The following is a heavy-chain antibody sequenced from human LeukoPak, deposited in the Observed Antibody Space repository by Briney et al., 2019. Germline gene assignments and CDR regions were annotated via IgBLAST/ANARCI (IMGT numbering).Heavy chain of an antibody. Sequence: PSETLSLTCTVSGGSISSGGYYWSWIRQHPGKGLEWIGYIYYSGSTYYNPSLKSRVTISVDTSKNQFSLKLSSVTAADTAVYYCARDYSGSYYYFDYWGQGTLVTVSS. CDR1: GGSISSGGYY. D-gene: IGHD1-26*01. CDR2: IYYSGST. CDR3: ARDYSGSYYYFDY. J-gene: IGHJ4*02. V-gene: IGHV4-31*03.